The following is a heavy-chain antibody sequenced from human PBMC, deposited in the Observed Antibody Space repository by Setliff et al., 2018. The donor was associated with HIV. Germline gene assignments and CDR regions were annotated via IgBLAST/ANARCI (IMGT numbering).Heavy chain of an antibody. J-gene: IGHJ4*02. CDR1: GFSFSGYS. Sequence: GGSLRLSCAASGFSFSGYSMNWVRQAPGRGLEWLSYISSSSSTIYYADSVKGRFTISRDNAKNSLYLQMNSLRVEDTAVYYCTRHRGSFDYWGLGTLVTVSS. CDR3: TRHRGSFDY. V-gene: IGHV3-48*01. D-gene: IGHD1-26*01. CDR2: ISSSSSTI.